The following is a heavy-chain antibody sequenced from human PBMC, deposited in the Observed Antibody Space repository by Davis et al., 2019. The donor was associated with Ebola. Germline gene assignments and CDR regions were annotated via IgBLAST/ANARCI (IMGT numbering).Heavy chain of an antibody. D-gene: IGHD1-14*01. CDR3: ARGGVEPGY. CDR1: GYSISSGYY. J-gene: IGHJ4*02. CDR2: IYHSGST. V-gene: IGHV4-38-2*02. Sequence: PSETLSLTCTVPGYSISSGYYWGWIRQPPGKGLEWLGSIYHSGSTYYNPSLKSRVTISVDTSKNQFSLKLSSVTAADTAVYYCARGGVEPGYWGQGTLVTVSS.